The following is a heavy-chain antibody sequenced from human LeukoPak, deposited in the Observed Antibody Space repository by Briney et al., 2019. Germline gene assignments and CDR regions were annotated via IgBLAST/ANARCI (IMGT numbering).Heavy chain of an antibody. CDR2: IIPILGIA. Sequence: LGASVKVSCKASGGTFSSYAISWVRQAPGQGLEWMGRIIPILGIANYAQKFQGRVTITADKSTSTAYMELSSLRSEDTAVYYCATVLHLSMVRGVTWGYFDYWGQGTLVTVSS. D-gene: IGHD3-10*01. CDR3: ATVLHLSMVRGVTWGYFDY. V-gene: IGHV1-69*04. J-gene: IGHJ4*02. CDR1: GGTFSSYA.